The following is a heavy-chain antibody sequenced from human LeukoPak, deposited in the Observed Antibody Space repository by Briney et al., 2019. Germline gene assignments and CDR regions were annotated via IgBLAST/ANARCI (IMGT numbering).Heavy chain of an antibody. D-gene: IGHD3-22*01. V-gene: IGHV3-23*01. J-gene: IGHJ4*02. CDR3: AKVYDSSGYYPSNYFDY. CDR1: GFTFSSYA. CDR2: ISGSGGST. Sequence: PGGSLRLSCAASGFTFSSYAMSWVRQAPGKRLEWVSAISGSGGSTYYADSVKGRFTISRDNSKNTLYLQMNSLRAEDTAVYYCAKVYDSSGYYPSNYFDYWGQGTLVTVSS.